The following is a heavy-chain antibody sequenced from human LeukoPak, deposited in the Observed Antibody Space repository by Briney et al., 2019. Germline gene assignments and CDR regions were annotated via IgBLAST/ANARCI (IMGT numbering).Heavy chain of an antibody. CDR1: GFSLSNARMG. CDR2: IFSNDEK. CDR3: ARIVYYGGNFYFDY. V-gene: IGHV2-26*01. Sequence: SGPTLVNPTETLTLTCTVSGFSLSNARMGVSWIRQPPGKALEWLAHIFSNDEKSYSTSLKSRLTISKDTSKSQVVLTMTNMDPVDTTTYYCARIVYYGGNFYFDYWGQGTLVTVSS. J-gene: IGHJ4*02. D-gene: IGHD4-23*01.